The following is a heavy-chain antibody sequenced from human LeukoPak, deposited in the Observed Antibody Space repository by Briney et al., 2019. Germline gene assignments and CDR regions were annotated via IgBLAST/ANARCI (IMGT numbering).Heavy chain of an antibody. CDR2: MYSSGST. CDR1: SRSISSGDYH. CDR3: ARGAAADNFDS. D-gene: IGHD6-13*01. J-gene: IGHJ4*02. V-gene: IGHV4-30-4*01. Sequence: PSQPLSLTCTVSSRSISSGDYHWSWTRQPPGKGLKWIGYMYSSGSTYYNPSLNSRVPISVDTSANQFSLRLSSVPAADTPVYYCARGAAADNFDSWGQGTLVTVSS.